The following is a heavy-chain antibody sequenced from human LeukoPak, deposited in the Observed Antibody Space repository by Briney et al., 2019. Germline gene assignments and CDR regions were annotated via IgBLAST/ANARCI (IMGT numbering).Heavy chain of an antibody. J-gene: IGHJ6*02. CDR2: IIPIFGTA. CDR1: GGTFSSYA. CDR3: ARDSSVDSGYDGGYYYGMDV. D-gene: IGHD5-12*01. V-gene: IGHV1-69*01. Sequence: GSSVKVSCKASGGTFSSYAISWVRQAPGQGLEWMGGIIPIFGTANYAQKFQGRVTITADESTSTAYMELSSLRSEDTAVYYCARDSSVDSGYDGGYYYGMDVWGQGTTVTVSS.